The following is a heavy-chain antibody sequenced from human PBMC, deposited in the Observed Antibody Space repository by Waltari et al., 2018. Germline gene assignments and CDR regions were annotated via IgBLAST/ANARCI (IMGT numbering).Heavy chain of an antibody. Sequence: EVQLVESGGGLVKPGGSLRLSCAASGFTVSSNYMSWVRQAPGKGLEWVSVIYSGGSTYYADSVKGRFTISRDNSKNTLYLQMNSLRAEDTATYYCSRNFHDPQDVWGQGTTVIVS. J-gene: IGHJ6*02. D-gene: IGHD3-3*01. CDR2: IYSGGST. CDR1: GFTVSSNY. V-gene: IGHV3-53*01. CDR3: SRNFHDPQDV.